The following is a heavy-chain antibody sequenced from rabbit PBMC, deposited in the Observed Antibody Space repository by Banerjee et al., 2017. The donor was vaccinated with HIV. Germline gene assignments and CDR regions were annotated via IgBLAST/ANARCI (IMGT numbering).Heavy chain of an antibody. D-gene: IGHD4-2*01. V-gene: IGHV1S40*01. CDR3: ARCPNFGYTGLIWLDL. CDR2: INTGSSGTT. Sequence: QSLEESGGDLVKPGASLTLTCTASGFSFSGGYDMCWVRQAPGKGLEWIGCINTGSSGTTYYANWAKGRFTISKTSSTTVTLQMASLTAADTATYFCARCPNFGYTGLIWLDLWGQGTLVTVS. J-gene: IGHJ5*01. CDR1: GFSFSGGYD.